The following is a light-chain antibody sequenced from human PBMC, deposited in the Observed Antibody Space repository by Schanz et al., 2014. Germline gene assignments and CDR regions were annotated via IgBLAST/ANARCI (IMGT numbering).Light chain of an antibody. J-gene: IGLJ2*01. CDR3: SSYGGSNFVV. CDR1: SSDVGGYNY. Sequence: QSALTQPASVSGSPGQSITISCTGTSSDVGGYNYVSWYQHHPGKAPKVMTSQVTKRPSGVPDRFSGSKSGNTASLTVSGLEAEDEADYYCSSYGGSNFVVFGGGTKLTVL. CDR2: QVT. V-gene: IGLV2-8*01.